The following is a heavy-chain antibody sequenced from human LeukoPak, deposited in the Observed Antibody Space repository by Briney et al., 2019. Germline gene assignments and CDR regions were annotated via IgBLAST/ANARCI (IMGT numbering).Heavy chain of an antibody. V-gene: IGHV1-69*13. CDR2: IIPIFGTA. D-gene: IGHD1-26*01. J-gene: IGHJ5*02. CDR1: GYTFTSYY. CDR3: ARSPGELHNWFDP. Sequence: SVKVSCKASGYTFTSYYMHWVRQAPGQGLEWMGGIIPIFGTANYAQKFQGRVTITADESTSTAYMELSSLRSEDTAVYYCARSPGELHNWFDPWGQGTLVTVSS.